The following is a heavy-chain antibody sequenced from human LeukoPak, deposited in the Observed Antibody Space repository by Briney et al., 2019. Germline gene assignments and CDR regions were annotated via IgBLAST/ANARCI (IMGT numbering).Heavy chain of an antibody. D-gene: IGHD1-26*01. CDR1: GGSVSSGTYY. Sequence: SETLSLTCTVSGGSVSSGTYYWSWIRQPPGEGLEWIGYIYYSGSTNYNPSLKSRVTISVDTSKNQFSLKLSSVTAADTAVYYCARFMSGSYPFDYWGQGTLVTVSS. CDR2: IYYSGST. V-gene: IGHV4-61*01. CDR3: ARFMSGSYPFDY. J-gene: IGHJ4*02.